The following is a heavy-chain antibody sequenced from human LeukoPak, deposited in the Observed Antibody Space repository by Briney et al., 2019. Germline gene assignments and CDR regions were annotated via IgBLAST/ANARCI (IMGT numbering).Heavy chain of an antibody. CDR2: IIPIFGTA. J-gene: IGHJ4*02. CDR3: AKSSNYYPHNSYFHY. Sequence: GSSVKVSCKASGGTFSSYAISWVRQAPGQGLEWMGGIIPIFGTANYAQKFQGRVTITADESTSTAYMELSSLRSDDTAVYYCAKSSNYYPHNSYFHYWGQGTLVTVSS. V-gene: IGHV1-69*01. CDR1: GGTFSSYA. D-gene: IGHD3-22*01.